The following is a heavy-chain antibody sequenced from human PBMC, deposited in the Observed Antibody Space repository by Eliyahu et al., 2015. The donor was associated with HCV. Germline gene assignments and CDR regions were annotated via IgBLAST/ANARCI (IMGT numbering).Heavy chain of an antibody. CDR2: LRYDGSNE. J-gene: IGHJ3*01. CDR3: RDDFDV. Sequence: QVQLVESGGGVVQPGGSLXXSWAASGFTFXSYDIHWVRQXPGKGVGWVAFLRYDGSNEHYADAVKGRFTISRDNSKNTLYLEMNSLRPEDTAVYYCRDDFDVWGQGTMVTVSP. CDR1: GFTFXSYD. V-gene: IGHV3-30*02.